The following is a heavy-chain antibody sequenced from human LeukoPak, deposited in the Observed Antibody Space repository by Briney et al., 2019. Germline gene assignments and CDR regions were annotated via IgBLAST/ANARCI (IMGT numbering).Heavy chain of an antibody. CDR1: GYTFTSYY. CDR3: ARCGEPSYDILTGYSRFDY. V-gene: IGHV1-46*01. Sequence: GASVKVSCKASGYTFTSYYMHWVRQAPGQGLEWMGIINPSGGSTSYARKFQGRVTMTRDTSASTVYMELSSLRSEDTAVYYCARCGEPSYDILTGYSRFDYWGQGTLVTVSS. CDR2: INPSGGST. D-gene: IGHD3-9*01. J-gene: IGHJ4*02.